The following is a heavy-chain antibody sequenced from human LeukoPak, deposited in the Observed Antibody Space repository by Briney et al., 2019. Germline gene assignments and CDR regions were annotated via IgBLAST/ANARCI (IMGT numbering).Heavy chain of an antibody. D-gene: IGHD4-11*01. Sequence: GGSLRLSCAASGFTFSSYWMHWVRQAPGKGLVCVSRIRSDGSSTTYADSVKGRFTISRDNTKNTLYLQMNSLRADDTAVYYCARDDYNRHWGQGTLVTVSS. CDR3: ARDDYNRH. V-gene: IGHV3-74*01. CDR2: IRSDGSST. CDR1: GFTFSSYW. J-gene: IGHJ4*02.